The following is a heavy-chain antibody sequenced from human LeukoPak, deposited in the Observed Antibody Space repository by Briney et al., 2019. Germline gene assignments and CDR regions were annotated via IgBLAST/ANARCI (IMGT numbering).Heavy chain of an antibody. J-gene: IGHJ3*02. CDR3: ARSYASSSRDAFDI. CDR2: ISSSSSYI. D-gene: IGHD6-6*01. CDR1: GLTVSNYS. V-gene: IGHV3-21*01. Sequence: PGGCLRPSCAASGLTVSNYSMNWVRQAPGKGLEWVSSISSSSSYIYYADSVKGRFTISRDNAKNSLYLQMNSLRAEDTGVYYCARSYASSSRDAFDIDGQGKMVPVSS.